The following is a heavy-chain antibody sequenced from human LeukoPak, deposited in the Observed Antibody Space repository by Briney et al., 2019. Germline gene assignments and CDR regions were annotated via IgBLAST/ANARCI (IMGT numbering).Heavy chain of an antibody. J-gene: IGHJ5*02. CDR3: ARVLSSSWYNWFDP. Sequence: SETLSLTCTVSGGSISSSSYYWGWIRQPPGKGLEWIGSIYYSGSTYYNPSLKSRVTISVDTSKNQFSLKLGSVTAADTAVYYCARVLSSSWYNWFDPWGQGTLVTVSS. CDR2: IYYSGST. D-gene: IGHD6-13*01. CDR1: GGSISSSSYY. V-gene: IGHV4-39*01.